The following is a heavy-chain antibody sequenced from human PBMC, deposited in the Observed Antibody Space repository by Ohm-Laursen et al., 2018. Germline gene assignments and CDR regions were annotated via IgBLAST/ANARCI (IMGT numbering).Heavy chain of an antibody. V-gene: IGHV1-2*02. J-gene: IGHJ3*02. CDR2: INPNSGGT. CDR3: ARVRLRTAEAAIGI. Sequence: ASVKVSCKASGYTFTGYYMHWVRQAPGQGLEWMGWINPNSGGTNYAQKFQGRVTMTRDTSISTAYMELSRLRSDDTAVYYCARVRLRTAEAAIGIWGQGTMVTVSS. CDR1: GYTFTGYY. D-gene: IGHD2-21*02.